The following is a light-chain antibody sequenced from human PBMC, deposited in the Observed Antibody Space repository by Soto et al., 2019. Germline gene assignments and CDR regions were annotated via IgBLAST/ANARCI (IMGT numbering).Light chain of an antibody. CDR3: QQRNNWPPVT. V-gene: IGKV3-11*01. Sequence: EIVLTQSPGTLSLSPGESATLSCKASESVYINSFAWYQQKPGQAPRLLIYDASNRATGIPARFSGSGSGTDFTLTISSLEPEDFAVYYCQQRNNWPPVTFGGGTKVEIK. CDR1: ESVYINS. J-gene: IGKJ4*01. CDR2: DAS.